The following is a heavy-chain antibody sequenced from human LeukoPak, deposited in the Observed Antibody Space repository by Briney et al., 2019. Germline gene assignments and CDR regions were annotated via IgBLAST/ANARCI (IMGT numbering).Heavy chain of an antibody. V-gene: IGHV1-2*02. Sequence: ASVKVSCKASGYAFSAYYLHWVRQAPGQGPEYMGWINPNSGGTNYAPKFQGRVTMTRDTSISTAYMDLSRLRSDDTAVYYCARLGDTSDFYQYYFDYWGQGTVVTVSS. CDR1: GYAFSAYY. J-gene: IGHJ4*02. CDR2: INPNSGGT. CDR3: ARLGDTSDFYQYYFDY. D-gene: IGHD3-22*01.